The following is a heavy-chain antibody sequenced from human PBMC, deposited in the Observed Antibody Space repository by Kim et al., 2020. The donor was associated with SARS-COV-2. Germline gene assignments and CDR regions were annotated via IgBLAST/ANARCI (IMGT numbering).Heavy chain of an antibody. CDR3: ARVGDSVVPAAIVSGYYYYGMDV. V-gene: IGHV3-33*01. J-gene: IGHJ6*02. D-gene: IGHD2-2*02. Sequence: GGSLRLSCAASGFTFSSYSMNWVRKAPGKGLEWVAVIRNDGSNKNYADSVKGRFTISRDNSTNTLYLQMNSLRAEDTAVYYCARVGDSVVPAAIVSGYYYYGMDVWGQETTVTVS. CDR2: IRNDGSNK. CDR1: GFTFSSYS.